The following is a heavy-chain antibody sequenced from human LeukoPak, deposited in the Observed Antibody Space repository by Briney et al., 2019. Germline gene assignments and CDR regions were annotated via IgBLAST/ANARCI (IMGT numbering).Heavy chain of an antibody. CDR2: IIPIFGTA. V-gene: IGHV1-69*13. Sequence: SVKVSCKASGYTFTSYGISWVRQALGQGLEWMGGIIPIFGTAYYAQKFQGRVTITADESTSTAYMELSSLRSEDTAVYYCASNLGYSSSWYFTWGQGTLVTVSS. D-gene: IGHD6-13*01. J-gene: IGHJ4*02. CDR1: GYTFTSYG. CDR3: ASNLGYSSSWYFT.